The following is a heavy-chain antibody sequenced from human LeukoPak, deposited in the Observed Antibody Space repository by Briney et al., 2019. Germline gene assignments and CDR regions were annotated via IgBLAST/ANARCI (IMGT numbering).Heavy chain of an antibody. V-gene: IGHV4-31*03. J-gene: IGHJ4*02. D-gene: IGHD2-15*01. CDR1: GGSISSGGYY. CDR3: ARSRRYCSGGSCFDDDFDY. Sequence: SQTLSLTCTVSGGSISSGGYYWSWIRQHPGKGLGWIGYIYYSGGTYYNPSLKSRVTISVDTSKNQFSLKLSSVTAADTAVYYCARSRRYCSGGSCFDDDFDYWGQGTLVTVSS. CDR2: IYYSGGT.